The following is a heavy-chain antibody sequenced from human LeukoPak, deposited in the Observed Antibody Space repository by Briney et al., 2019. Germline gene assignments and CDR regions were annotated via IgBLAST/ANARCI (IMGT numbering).Heavy chain of an antibody. Sequence: GGSLRLSCAASGFTFSSYSMNWVRQAPGKGLEWVSSISSSSSYIYYADSVKGRFTISRDNSKNTLYLQMNSLRAEDTAVYYCARDREGATLYFDYWGQGTLVTVSS. D-gene: IGHD1-26*01. CDR2: ISSSSSYI. V-gene: IGHV3-21*01. CDR3: ARDREGATLYFDY. J-gene: IGHJ4*02. CDR1: GFTFSSYS.